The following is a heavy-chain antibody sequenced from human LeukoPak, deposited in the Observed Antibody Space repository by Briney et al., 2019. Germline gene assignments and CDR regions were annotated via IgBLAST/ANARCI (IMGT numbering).Heavy chain of an antibody. V-gene: IGHV3-11*04. CDR3: ARDLGRDGYNFGGPYYFDY. D-gene: IGHD5-24*01. J-gene: IGHJ4*02. Sequence: PGGSLRLSCAASGFTFSDYYMSWIRQAPGKGLEWVSYISSSGSTIYYADSVKGRFTISRDSAKNSLYLQMNSLRAEDTAVYYCARDLGRDGYNFGGPYYFDYWGQGTLVTVSS. CDR2: ISSSGSTI. CDR1: GFTFSDYY.